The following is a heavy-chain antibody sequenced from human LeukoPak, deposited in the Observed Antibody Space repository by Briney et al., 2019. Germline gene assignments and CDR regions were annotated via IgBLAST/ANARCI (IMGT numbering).Heavy chain of an antibody. CDR1: GFTFSSYS. V-gene: IGHV3-21*01. D-gene: IGHD3-10*01. CDR2: ISSSSSYI. J-gene: IGHJ6*02. CDR3: ARAPYYYGSGSQYGMDV. Sequence: GGSLRLSCAASGFTFSSYSMNWVRQAPGKGLEWVSSISSSSSYIYYADSVKGRFTISRDNAKNSLYLQMNSLRAEDTAVYYCARAPYYYGSGSQYGMDVWGQGTTVTVSS.